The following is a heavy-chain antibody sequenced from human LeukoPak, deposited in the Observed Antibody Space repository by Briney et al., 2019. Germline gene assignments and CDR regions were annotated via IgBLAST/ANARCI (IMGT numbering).Heavy chain of an antibody. J-gene: IGHJ5*02. CDR3: ARDRWFDP. V-gene: IGHV4-59*01. CDR1: GGSISSYY. CDR2: IYYSGST. Sequence: SETLSLTCTVSGGSISSYYWSWIRQPPGKGLEWIGYIYYSGSTNYNPSLKSRVTISVDTSKNQFSLRLSSVTAADTAVYYCARDRWFDPWGQGTLVTVSS.